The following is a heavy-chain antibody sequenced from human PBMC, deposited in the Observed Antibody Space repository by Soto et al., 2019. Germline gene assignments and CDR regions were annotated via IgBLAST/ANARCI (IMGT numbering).Heavy chain of an antibody. CDR3: AGGSSLFFWYSDI. D-gene: IGHD2-2*01. CDR2: ISRESKYI. J-gene: IGHJ4*02. V-gene: IGHV3-21*01. CDR1: GFTFSTYS. Sequence: GGSLRLSCAASGFTFSTYSMTWVRQAPGKGLEWVSSISRESKYIFYADSVKGRFTISRDNAKNSLYLQMNSLRAEDTAVYYCAGGSSLFFWYSDIWGQGALVTVSS.